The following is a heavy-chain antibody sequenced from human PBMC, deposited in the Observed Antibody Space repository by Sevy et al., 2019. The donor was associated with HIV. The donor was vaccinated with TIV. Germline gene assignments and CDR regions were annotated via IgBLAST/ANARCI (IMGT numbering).Heavy chain of an antibody. Sequence: GGSLRLSCAASGFTVSSNTMSWVRQAPGKGLEWVSVIYSGGSTYYADSVKGRFTISRDNSKNTLYLQMNSLRAEDTAVYYCARHSSNASLNYFDSWGQGTLVTVSS. CDR1: GFTVSSNT. D-gene: IGHD2-2*01. CDR3: ARHSSNASLNYFDS. J-gene: IGHJ4*02. CDR2: IYSGGST. V-gene: IGHV3-53*01.